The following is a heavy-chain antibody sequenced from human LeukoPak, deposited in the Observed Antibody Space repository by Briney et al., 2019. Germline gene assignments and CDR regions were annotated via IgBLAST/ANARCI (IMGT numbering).Heavy chain of an antibody. CDR3: ARVGAEVAYYFDY. J-gene: IGHJ4*02. CDR2: IYSGGST. D-gene: IGHD3-16*01. CDR1: GFTVSSNY. Sequence: PGGSLRLSCAASGFTVSSNYMSWVRQAPGKGLEWVSVIYSGGSTYYADSVKGRFTISRDNSKNTLYLQMNSLRAEDTAVYYCARVGAEVAYYFDYWGQGTLVTVSS. V-gene: IGHV3-66*01.